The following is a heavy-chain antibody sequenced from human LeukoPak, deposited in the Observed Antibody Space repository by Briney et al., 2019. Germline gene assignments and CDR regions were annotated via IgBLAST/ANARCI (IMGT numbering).Heavy chain of an antibody. CDR3: AKSGGSGYDYAFVGY. Sequence: GGSLRLSCAASGFTFSDYYMSWVRQAPGKGLEWVSLISWDGGSTYYADSVKGRFTISRDNSKNSLYLQMNSLRAEDTALYYCAKSGGSGYDYAFVGYWGQGTLVTVSS. CDR1: GFTFSDYY. D-gene: IGHD5-12*01. J-gene: IGHJ4*02. V-gene: IGHV3-43D*03. CDR2: ISWDGGST.